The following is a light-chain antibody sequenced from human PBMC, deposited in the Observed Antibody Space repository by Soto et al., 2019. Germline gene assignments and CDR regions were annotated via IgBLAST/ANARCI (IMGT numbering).Light chain of an antibody. CDR2: DVN. V-gene: IGLV2-14*03. CDR3: TSWTTSSTMI. Sequence: QSALTQPASVSGSPGQSITISCTGTSSDIGAYNFVSWYQQHPGKAPKLMLYDVNIRPSGISNRFSGSKSGNTASLTLSGLQAEHEADYYCTSWTTSSTMIFGGRTKLTVL. J-gene: IGLJ2*01. CDR1: SSDIGAYNF.